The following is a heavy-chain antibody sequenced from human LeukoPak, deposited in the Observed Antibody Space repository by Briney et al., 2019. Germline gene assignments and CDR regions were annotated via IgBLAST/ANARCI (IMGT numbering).Heavy chain of an antibody. CDR1: GYSISSGYF. CDR2: SYHSGST. CDR3: ARMFRSSWYINWFDP. V-gene: IGHV4-38-2*02. Sequence: SETLSLTCTVSGYSISSGYFWGGIRQPPGKGLEWSGSSYHSGSTSYNPSLNSRLTISVDTSNNQFSLKLNFVTAADTAMYYCARMFRSSWYINWFDPWGQGTLVTVSS. D-gene: IGHD6-13*01. J-gene: IGHJ5*02.